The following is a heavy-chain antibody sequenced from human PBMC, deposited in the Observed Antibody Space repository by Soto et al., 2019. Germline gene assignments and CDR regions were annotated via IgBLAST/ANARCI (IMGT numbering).Heavy chain of an antibody. V-gene: IGHV1-46*01. CDR3: ARALGVVVAAPARNYFDY. J-gene: IGHJ4*01. CDR2: INPSGGST. CDR1: GYTFTSYY. D-gene: IGHD2-15*01. Sequence: ASVKVSCKASGYTFTSYYMHWVRQAPGQGLEWMGIINPSGGSTSYAQKFQGRVTMTRDTSTSTVYMELSSLRSEDTAVSYCARALGVVVAAPARNYFDYWGQGTLVTVSS.